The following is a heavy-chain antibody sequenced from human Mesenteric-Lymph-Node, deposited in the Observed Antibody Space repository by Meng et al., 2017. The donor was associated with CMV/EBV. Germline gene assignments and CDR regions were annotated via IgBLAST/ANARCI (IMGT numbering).Heavy chain of an antibody. Sequence: ASVKVSCKVSGYSLGDLSMRWVRQAPGKGLEWMGGFDPEDGKTIYAQKFQGRVTMTEDTATDTAYMELSSLRSEDTAVYYCARDHRGYCSSTSCRPFDYWGQGTLVTVSS. CDR1: GYSLGDLS. D-gene: IGHD2-2*01. V-gene: IGHV1-24*01. CDR2: FDPEDGKT. J-gene: IGHJ4*02. CDR3: ARDHRGYCSSTSCRPFDY.